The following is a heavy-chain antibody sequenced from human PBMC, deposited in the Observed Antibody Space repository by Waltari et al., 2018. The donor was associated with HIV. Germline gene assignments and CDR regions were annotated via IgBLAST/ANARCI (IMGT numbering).Heavy chain of an antibody. CDR2: VSYTGTT. J-gene: IGHJ3*02. V-gene: IGHV4-39*02. CDR1: GASIGSDSYH. CDR3: STWGSFDI. Sequence: QLQLQESGPGLVKPSETLSLTCAVSGASIGSDSYHCGWFRQSPGQGVEWMGSVSYTGTTHYNSSLKSRATIVVDMSKNYFSLKLRSVTAADTAVYYCSTWGSFDIWGQGTMVTVSS. D-gene: IGHD1-26*01.